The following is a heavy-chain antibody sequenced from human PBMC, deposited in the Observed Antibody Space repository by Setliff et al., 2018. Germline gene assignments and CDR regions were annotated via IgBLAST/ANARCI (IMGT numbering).Heavy chain of an antibody. V-gene: IGHV4-61*09. Sequence: SETLSLTCTVSGGSISSGSYYWSWIRQPAGKGLEWIGHIYTSGSTNYNPSLKSRVTISVDTSKNQFSLKLSSVTAADTAVYYCARGGHIWNDSPPAFDYWGQGTLVTVSS. D-gene: IGHD1-1*01. CDR2: IYTSGST. J-gene: IGHJ4*02. CDR3: ARGGHIWNDSPPAFDY. CDR1: GGSISSGSYY.